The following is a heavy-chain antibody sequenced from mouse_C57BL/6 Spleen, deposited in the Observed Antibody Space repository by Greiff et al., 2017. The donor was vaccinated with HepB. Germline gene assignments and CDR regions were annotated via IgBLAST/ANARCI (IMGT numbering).Heavy chain of an antibody. Sequence: EVMLVESGGGLVQPGGSLKLSCAASGFTFSDYYMYWVRQTPEKRLEWVAYISNGGGSTYYPDTVKGRFTISRDNAKNTLYLQMSRLKSEDTAMYYCAYGYDVKDYAMDYWGQGTSVTVSS. J-gene: IGHJ4*01. V-gene: IGHV5-12*01. D-gene: IGHD2-2*01. CDR3: AYGYDVKDYAMDY. CDR2: ISNGGGST. CDR1: GFTFSDYY.